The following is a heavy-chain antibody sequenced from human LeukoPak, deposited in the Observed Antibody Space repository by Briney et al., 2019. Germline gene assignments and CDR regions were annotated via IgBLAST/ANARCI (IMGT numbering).Heavy chain of an antibody. D-gene: IGHD1-1*01. CDR2: INPSGGST. CDR1: GGTFTSYY. CDR3: ARDGAYNWNDYYFDY. J-gene: IGHJ4*02. Sequence: ASVKVSCKASGGTFTSYYMHWVRQAPGQGLEWMGIINPSGGSTSYAQKFQGRVTMTRDMSTSTVYMELSSLRSEDTAVYYCARDGAYNWNDYYFDYWGQGTLVTVSS. V-gene: IGHV1-46*01.